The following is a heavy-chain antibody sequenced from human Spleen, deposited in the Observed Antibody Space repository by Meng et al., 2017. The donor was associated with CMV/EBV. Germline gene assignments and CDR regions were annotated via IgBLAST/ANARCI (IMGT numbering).Heavy chain of an antibody. Sequence: SETLSLTCTVSGGSISSYYWSWIRQPPGKGLEWIGYIYYSGSTYYKPSLKIRVTISIDTSKNQFSLKLNSVTAADTAVYYCARDYSSSSKGMDVWGQGTTVTVSS. CDR3: ARDYSSSSKGMDV. CDR1: GGSISSYY. CDR2: IYYSGST. D-gene: IGHD6-6*01. V-gene: IGHV4-59*12. J-gene: IGHJ6*02.